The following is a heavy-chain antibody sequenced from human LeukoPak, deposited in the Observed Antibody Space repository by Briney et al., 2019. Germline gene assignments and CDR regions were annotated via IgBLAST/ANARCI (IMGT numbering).Heavy chain of an antibody. CDR1: GGSISSSRYY. V-gene: IGHV4-39*01. D-gene: IGHD3-3*01. Sequence: SETLSLTCSVPGGSISSSRYYWGWIRQPPGKGLEWIGSISYSGNTYYNPSLRRRVAVSVDTSKKQFSLKMTSVAAADAAVYYCARHPFWSANWGYYMDVWGKGTTVTVSS. J-gene: IGHJ6*03. CDR2: ISYSGNT. CDR3: ARHPFWSANWGYYMDV.